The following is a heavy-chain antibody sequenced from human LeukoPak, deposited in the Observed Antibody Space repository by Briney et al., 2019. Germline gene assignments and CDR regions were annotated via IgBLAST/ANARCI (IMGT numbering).Heavy chain of an antibody. D-gene: IGHD3-10*01. Sequence: PSETLSLTCTLSGGSISTYYWSWVRQPPGKGLEWIGYIYYTGSTDYNPSLKSRVTMSVDTSENQFSLKLSSVTAADTAVYSCARGSVRGEFDPWGQGTLVTVSS. CDR3: ARGSVRGEFDP. J-gene: IGHJ5*02. CDR2: IYYTGST. CDR1: GGSISTYY. V-gene: IGHV4-59*01.